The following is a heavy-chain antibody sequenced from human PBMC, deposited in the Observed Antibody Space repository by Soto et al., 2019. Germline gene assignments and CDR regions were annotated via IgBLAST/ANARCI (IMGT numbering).Heavy chain of an antibody. CDR2: INSDGSSA. CDR1: GFTFSSYW. D-gene: IGHD2-21*01. J-gene: IGHJ6*02. CDR3: ARAADDYLWSMDV. Sequence: EVQLVESGGGLVQPGGSLRPSCAASGFTFSSYWMHWVRQAPGKGLVWVARINSDGSSASYADSVKGRFTISRDNAKNTLYLHMNSLRAADTSVDYCARAADDYLWSMDVWGQGSTFPVS. V-gene: IGHV3-74*01.